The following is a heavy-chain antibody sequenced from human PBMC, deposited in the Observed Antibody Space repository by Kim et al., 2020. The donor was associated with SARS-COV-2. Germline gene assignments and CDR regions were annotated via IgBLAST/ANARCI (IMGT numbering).Heavy chain of an antibody. J-gene: IGHJ4*02. CDR3: ARVRGYYGSGSYSKGEDYFDY. Sequence: SETLSLTCTVSGGSISSGGYYWSWIRQHPGKGLEWIGYIYYSGSTYYNPSLKSRVTISVDTSKNQFSLKLSSVTAADTAVYYCARVRGYYGSGSYSKGEDYFDYWGQGTLVTVSS. V-gene: IGHV4-31*03. D-gene: IGHD3-10*01. CDR1: GGSISSGGYY. CDR2: IYYSGST.